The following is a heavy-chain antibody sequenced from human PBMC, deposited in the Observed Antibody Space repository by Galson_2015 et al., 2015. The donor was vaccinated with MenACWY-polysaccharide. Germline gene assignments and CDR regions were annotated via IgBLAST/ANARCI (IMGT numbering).Heavy chain of an antibody. CDR1: GFTFTSYA. J-gene: IGHJ5*02. Sequence: RLSCAASGFTFTSYAMSWVRQAPGKGLEWVSAIRSSGTNTYYADSVKGRFTISRDNSKNTLYLQMNSLRAKDTAVYYCAKDSTDFWSVAGRFDHWGQGTLVTVSS. CDR3: AKDSTDFWSVAGRFDH. CDR2: IRSSGTNT. V-gene: IGHV3-23*01. D-gene: IGHD3-3*01.